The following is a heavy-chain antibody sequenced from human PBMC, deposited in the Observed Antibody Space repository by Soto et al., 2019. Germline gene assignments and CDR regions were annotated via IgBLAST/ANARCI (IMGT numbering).Heavy chain of an antibody. Sequence: EVQLVESEGGLVQRGGSLRLSRAASGFTFNYYWMHWVRQAPGQGLVWVSHIHSDESSTTYADSVKGRFTISRDNAKNTLYLQMNSLRAEDTAVYYCARGDKDGFDLWGQGTSVTVSS. CDR3: ARGDKDGFDL. CDR2: IHSDESST. D-gene: IGHD2-21*02. CDR1: GFTFNYYW. V-gene: IGHV3-74*01. J-gene: IGHJ3*01.